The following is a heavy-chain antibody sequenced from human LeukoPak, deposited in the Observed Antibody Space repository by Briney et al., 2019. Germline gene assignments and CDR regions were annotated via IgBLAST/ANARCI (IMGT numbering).Heavy chain of an antibody. J-gene: IGHJ4*02. CDR1: GFTFSSYA. Sequence: GGSLRLSCAASGFTFSSYAMSWVRQAPGKGLEWVSAISGGGGSTYYADSVKGRFTISRDNSKNTLYLQMNSLRAEDTAVYYCAKDVPLLGYCSSTSCYAHQVHWGQGTLVTVSS. CDR2: ISGGGGST. D-gene: IGHD2-2*01. V-gene: IGHV3-23*01. CDR3: AKDVPLLGYCSSTSCYAHQVH.